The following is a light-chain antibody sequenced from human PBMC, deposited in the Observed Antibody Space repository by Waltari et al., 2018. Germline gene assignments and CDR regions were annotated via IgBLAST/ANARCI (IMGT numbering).Light chain of an antibody. CDR2: GAS. V-gene: IGKV3-20*01. CDR1: QSVSSSY. Sequence: EIVLTQSPGTLSLSPGERATLSCRASQSVSSSYLAWYQQKAGQAPRLLIYGASSRATGISDRFSGSGSGTDFTLTISRLEPEDFAVYYCQQYGRSPWTFGQGTKVEIK. CDR3: QQYGRSPWT. J-gene: IGKJ1*01.